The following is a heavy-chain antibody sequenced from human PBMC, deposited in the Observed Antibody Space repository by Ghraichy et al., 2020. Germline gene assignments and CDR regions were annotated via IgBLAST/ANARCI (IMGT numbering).Heavy chain of an antibody. D-gene: IGHD2-2*01. V-gene: IGHV4-59*01. CDR3: AGAVPRGYCSSTSCSEGNWFGP. Sequence: SETLSLTCTVSGGSISSYYWSWIRQPPGKGLEWIGYIYYSGSTNYNPSLKSRVTISVDTSKNQFSLKLSSVTAADTAVYYCAGAVPRGYCSSTSCSEGNWFGPWGQGTLVTVSS. CDR1: GGSISSYY. J-gene: IGHJ5*02. CDR2: IYYSGST.